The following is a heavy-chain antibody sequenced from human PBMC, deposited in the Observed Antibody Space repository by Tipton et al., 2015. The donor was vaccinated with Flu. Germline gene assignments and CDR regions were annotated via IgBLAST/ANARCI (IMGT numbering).Heavy chain of an antibody. CDR2: IYYTGNT. D-gene: IGHD1-26*01. J-gene: IGHJ4*02. CDR3: AAVSSYYFFFVS. CDR1: GGSISSSSYH. V-gene: IGHV4-39*07. Sequence: LRLSCTVSGGSISSSSYHWAWIRQPPGKGLEWIGNIYYTGNTYHTPSLESRVSISADTSKRQFSLKLTSVTAADTAVYYCAAVSSYYFFFVSWGQGTLVTVSS.